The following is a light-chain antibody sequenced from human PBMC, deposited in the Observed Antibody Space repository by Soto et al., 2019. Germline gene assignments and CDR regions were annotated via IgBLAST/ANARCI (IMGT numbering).Light chain of an antibody. V-gene: IGKV1-33*01. CDR3: QQYDNLIT. CDR1: QDISNY. CDR2: DAS. J-gene: IGKJ5*01. Sequence: QMTQSPSSLSASVGDRVTITFRASQDISNYLNWYQQKPGKAPKLLIYDASNLETGVPSRFSGSGSGTDFTFTISSLQPEDIATYYCQQYDNLITFGQGTRLE.